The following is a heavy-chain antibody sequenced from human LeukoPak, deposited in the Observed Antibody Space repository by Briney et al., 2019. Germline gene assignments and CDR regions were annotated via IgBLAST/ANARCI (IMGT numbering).Heavy chain of an antibody. CDR2: INPSGGST. Sequence: ASVKVSCKASGYAFTSYYMHWVRQAPGQGLEWMGIINPSGGSTSYAQKFQGRVTMTRDTSTSTVHMELSSLRSEDTAVYYCATWRVVAATRYYYGMDVWGQGTTVTVSS. CDR1: GYAFTSYY. CDR3: ATWRVVAATRYYYGMDV. D-gene: IGHD2-15*01. V-gene: IGHV1-46*01. J-gene: IGHJ6*02.